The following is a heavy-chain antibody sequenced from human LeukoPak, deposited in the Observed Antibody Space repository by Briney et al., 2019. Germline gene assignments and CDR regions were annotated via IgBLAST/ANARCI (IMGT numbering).Heavy chain of an antibody. CDR1: GFTFSSYG. CDR3: AKEKQLAPLDY. J-gene: IGHJ4*02. CDR2: IRYDGCNK. D-gene: IGHD6-6*01. V-gene: IGHV3-30*02. Sequence: GGSLRLSCAASGFTFSSYGMHWVHQAPGKGLEWVAFIRYDGCNKYYADSVKGRFTISRDNSKNTLYLQMNSLRAEDTAVYYCAKEKQLAPLDYWGQGTLVTVSS.